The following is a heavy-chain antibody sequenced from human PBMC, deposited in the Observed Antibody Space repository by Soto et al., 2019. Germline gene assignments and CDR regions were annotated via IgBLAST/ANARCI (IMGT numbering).Heavy chain of an antibody. CDR3: ARNRWSLVEVWNDAFDI. CDR2: INAGNGNT. V-gene: IGHV1-3*01. J-gene: IGHJ3*02. CDR1: GYTFTSYA. Sequence: ASVKVSCKASGYTFTSYAMHWVRQAPGQRLEWMGWINAGNGNTKYSQKFQGRVTITRDTSASTAYMELSSLRSEDTAVYYCARNRWSLVEVWNDAFDIWGQGTMVTVSS. D-gene: IGHD2-15*01.